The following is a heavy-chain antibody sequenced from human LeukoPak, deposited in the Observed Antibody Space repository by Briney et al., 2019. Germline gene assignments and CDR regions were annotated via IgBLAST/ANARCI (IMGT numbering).Heavy chain of an antibody. D-gene: IGHD3-10*01. CDR2: INHSGST. V-gene: IGHV4-34*01. CDR1: GGSFSGYY. Sequence: SETLSLTCAVYGGSFSGYYWSWIRQPPGKGLEWIGEINHSGSTNYNPSLKSRVTISVDASQNQFSLKLSSVTAADTAVYYCARNGRVTYYYGSGSYGNFDYWGQGTLVTVSS. CDR3: ARNGRVTYYYGSGSYGNFDY. J-gene: IGHJ4*02.